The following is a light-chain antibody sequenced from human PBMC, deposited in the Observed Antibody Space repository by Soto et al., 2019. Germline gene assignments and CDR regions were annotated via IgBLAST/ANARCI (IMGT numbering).Light chain of an antibody. V-gene: IGKV3D-15*01. J-gene: IGKJ1*01. CDR2: EAS. CDR3: LHYNTWPWT. CDR1: QSVSSS. Sequence: EIVMTQSPATLSVSPGERATLFCRASQSVSSSSLAWYQQNPGQAPRLLIYEASSRATGIPDRFSGSGSGTEFILTISSLQSEDFAFYYCLHYNTWPWTFGQGTKVDIK.